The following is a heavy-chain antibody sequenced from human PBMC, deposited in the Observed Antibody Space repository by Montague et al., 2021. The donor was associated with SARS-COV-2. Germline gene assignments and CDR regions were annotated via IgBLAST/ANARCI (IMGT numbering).Heavy chain of an antibody. V-gene: IGHV4-39*01. CDR2: IHYSGST. D-gene: IGHD3-10*01. Sequence: SETLSLTCTVSGGSISSSSYYWGWIRQPPGKGLEWIGSIHYSGSTYYNPSLKSRVTISVDTSKNQFSLKLSSVTAADTAVYYCARRESMVRGVIITFSSPFDYWGQGTLVTVSS. CDR1: GGSISSSSYY. CDR3: ARRESMVRGVIITFSSPFDY. J-gene: IGHJ4*02.